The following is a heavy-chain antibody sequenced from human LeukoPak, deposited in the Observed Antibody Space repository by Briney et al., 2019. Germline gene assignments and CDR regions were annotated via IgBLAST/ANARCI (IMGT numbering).Heavy chain of an antibody. CDR1: GYTFTGYY. Sequence: EASVKVSCKASGYTFTGYYMHWVRQATGQGLEWMGWINPDTGGTSYAQRFQGRVTMTRDTSISTAYMELIRLTSDDTAVYYCARGGEVCSSTSCYRGHEYWGQGTLVTVSS. D-gene: IGHD2-2*01. J-gene: IGHJ4*02. CDR3: ARGGEVCSSTSCYRGHEY. V-gene: IGHV1-2*02. CDR2: INPDTGGT.